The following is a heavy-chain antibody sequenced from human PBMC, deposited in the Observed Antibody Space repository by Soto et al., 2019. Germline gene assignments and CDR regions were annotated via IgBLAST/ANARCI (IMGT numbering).Heavy chain of an antibody. V-gene: IGHV3-48*01. CDR1: GFTFSSYS. J-gene: IGHJ5*02. Sequence: EVQLVESGGGLVQTGGSLRLSCAASGFTFSSYSMNWVRQAPGKGLEWVSYISSSSSTIYYADSVKGRFTISRDNAKNSLYLQMNSLRAEDTAVYYCARHPECIAQIGWFDPWGQGTLVTVSS. D-gene: IGHD6-13*01. CDR3: ARHPECIAQIGWFDP. CDR2: ISSSSSTI.